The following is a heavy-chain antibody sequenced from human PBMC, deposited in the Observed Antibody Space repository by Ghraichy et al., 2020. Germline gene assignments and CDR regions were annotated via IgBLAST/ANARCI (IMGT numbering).Heavy chain of an antibody. Sequence: SETLSLTCTVSGGSISSGDYYWGWIRRPPGKGLEWIGYVFYSGSTYYNPSLQSRVTISVDTSKNQLSLKLSSVTAADTAVYYCDGGGSPSLSEYYYPMDVWGQGTTVTV. CDR3: DGGGSPSLSEYYYPMDV. J-gene: IGHJ6*02. CDR1: GGSISSGDYY. D-gene: IGHD3-16*01. CDR2: VFYSGST. V-gene: IGHV4-30-4*01.